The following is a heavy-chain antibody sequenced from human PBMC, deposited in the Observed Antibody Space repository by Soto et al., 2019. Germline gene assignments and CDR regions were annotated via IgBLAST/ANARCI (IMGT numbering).Heavy chain of an antibody. CDR3: AKSTDGSYYYYYYGMDV. Sequence: ALVKVSCKASGYTFTGYYMHWVRQAPGQGLEWMGWINPNSGGTNYAQKFQGRVTMTRDTSISTAYMELSRLRSDDTAVYYCAKSTDGSYYYYYYGMDVWGQGTTVTVSS. D-gene: IGHD1-26*01. CDR2: INPNSGGT. V-gene: IGHV1-2*02. J-gene: IGHJ6*02. CDR1: GYTFTGYY.